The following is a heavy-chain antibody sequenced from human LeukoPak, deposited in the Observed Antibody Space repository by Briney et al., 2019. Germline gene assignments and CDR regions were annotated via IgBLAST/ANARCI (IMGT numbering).Heavy chain of an antibody. CDR3: ARAEGYYGSE. CDR2: MNPNSGNT. Sequence: ASVKVSCKASGYTFTNYDIDWVRQATGQGLEWMGWMNPNSGNTGYAQKFQGRVTMTRNTSINTAYMELSSLRSEDTAVYYCARAEGYYGSEWGQGTLVTVSS. CDR1: GYTFTNYD. D-gene: IGHD3-10*01. V-gene: IGHV1-8*01. J-gene: IGHJ4*02.